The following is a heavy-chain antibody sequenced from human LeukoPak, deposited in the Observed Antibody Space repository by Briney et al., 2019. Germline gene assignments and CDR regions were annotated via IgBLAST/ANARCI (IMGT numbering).Heavy chain of an antibody. Sequence: GGSLRLSCAAPGFTVSSNYMSWVRQAPGKGLEWVSVIYSGGTTYYADSVKGRFTISRDNSKNTLYLQMNSLRAEDTAVYYCTRGPPYYGSGSYLDWGQGTLVTVSS. V-gene: IGHV3-53*01. CDR3: TRGPPYYGSGSYLD. J-gene: IGHJ4*02. CDR1: GFTVSSNY. D-gene: IGHD3-10*01. CDR2: IYSGGTT.